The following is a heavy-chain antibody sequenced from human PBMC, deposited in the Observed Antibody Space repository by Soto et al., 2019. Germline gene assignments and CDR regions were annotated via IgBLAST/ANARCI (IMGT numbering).Heavy chain of an antibody. CDR2: INQSGRT. CDR3: ASGVVVLLGARSRGFWFDL. CDR1: RWSLSSFS. D-gene: IGHD2-21*01. J-gene: IGHJ5*02. Sequence: QVQLQQWGAGLLKPSETLSLTCAVYRWSLSSFSWGWIRQSPGRGLEWIGEINQSGRTNYNPSLKSRATISGDTSDNQVPLTRSSVTAEDTCVYYCASGVVVLLGARSRGFWFDLWGQVTVVTVSS. V-gene: IGHV4-34*01.